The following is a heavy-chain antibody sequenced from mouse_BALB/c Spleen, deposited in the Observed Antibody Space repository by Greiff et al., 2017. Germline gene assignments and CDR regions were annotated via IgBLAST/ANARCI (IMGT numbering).Heavy chain of an antibody. D-gene: IGHD2-1*01. CDR2: ISSGSSTI. CDR1: GFTFSSFG. Sequence: EVQVVESGGGLVQPGGSRKLSCAASGFTFSSFGMHWVRQAPEKGLEWVAYISSGSSTIYYADTVKGRFTISRDNPKNTLFLQMTSLRSEDTAMYYCARSDGNYEGFAYWGQGTLVTVSA. CDR3: ARSDGNYEGFAY. J-gene: IGHJ3*01. V-gene: IGHV5-17*02.